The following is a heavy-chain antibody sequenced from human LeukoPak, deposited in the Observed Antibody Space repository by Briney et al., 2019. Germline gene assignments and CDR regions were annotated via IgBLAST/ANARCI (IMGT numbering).Heavy chain of an antibody. Sequence: GGSLRLSCAASGFTFSSYAMSWVRQAPGKGLEWVSAISGSGGSTYYADSVEGRFTISRDNSKNTLYLQMNSLRAEDTAVYYCAKGRQWLPLEYWGQGTLVTVSS. V-gene: IGHV3-23*01. CDR1: GFTFSSYA. CDR2: ISGSGGST. J-gene: IGHJ4*02. CDR3: AKGRQWLPLEY. D-gene: IGHD6-19*01.